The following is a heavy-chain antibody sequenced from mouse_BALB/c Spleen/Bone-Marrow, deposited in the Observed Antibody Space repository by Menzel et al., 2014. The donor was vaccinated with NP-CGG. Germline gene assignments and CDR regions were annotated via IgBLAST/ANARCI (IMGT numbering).Heavy chain of an antibody. CDR2: ISDGGSYT. V-gene: IGHV5-4*02. CDR1: GLTFSDYY. J-gene: IGHJ3*01. D-gene: IGHD2-14*01. CDR3: ARDGDYTYAWFAY. Sequence: EVQLVESGGGLVKPGGSLKLSCAASGLTFSDYYMYWVRQTPEKRLEWVATISDGGSYTFYPDSVKGRFTISRDNAKNNLYLQVSSLKSEDTAMYYCARDGDYTYAWFAYWGQGTLVTVSA.